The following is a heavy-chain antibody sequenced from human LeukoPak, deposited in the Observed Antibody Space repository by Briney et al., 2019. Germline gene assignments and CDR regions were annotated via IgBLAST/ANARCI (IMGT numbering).Heavy chain of an antibody. CDR3: ARESKRATGYYAFDY. V-gene: IGHV1-2*04. CDR1: GYTFTGYY. J-gene: IGHJ4*02. Sequence: ASVKVSCKASGYTFTGYYMHWVRQAPGQGLEWMGWINPNSGGTNYAQKFQGWVTMTRDTSISTAYMELSRLRSDDTAVYYCARESKRATGYYAFDYWGQGTLVTVSS. D-gene: IGHD3-9*01. CDR2: INPNSGGT.